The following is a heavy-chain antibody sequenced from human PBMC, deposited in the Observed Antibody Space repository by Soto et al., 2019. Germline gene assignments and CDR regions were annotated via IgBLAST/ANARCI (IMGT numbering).Heavy chain of an antibody. CDR2: ITSSGSYT. CDR3: AREPDGLDV. V-gene: IGHV3-11*05. D-gene: IGHD2-2*01. Sequence: QVQLVESGGGSVKPGGSLRLSCAASGLTFSDYYMSWIRQAPGQGLEWVSYITSSGSYTKYADPVQGRFPISRDNAKNSLDLQMNSPRAGDAAVYYCAREPDGLDVWGQGTTGTGSS. CDR1: GLTFSDYY. J-gene: IGHJ6*02.